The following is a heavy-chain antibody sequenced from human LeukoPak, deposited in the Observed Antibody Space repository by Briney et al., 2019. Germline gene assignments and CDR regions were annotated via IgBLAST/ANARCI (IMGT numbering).Heavy chain of an antibody. D-gene: IGHD3-22*01. CDR3: ARMAPTNPYYYDSSGSLDY. CDR1: GGSISSYY. J-gene: IGHJ4*02. CDR2: IYYSGST. Sequence: SETLSLTCTVSGGSISSYYWSWIRQPPGKGLEWIGYIYYSGSTNYNPSLKSRVTISVDTSKNQFSLKLSSVTAADTAVYYCARMAPTNPYYYDSSGSLDYWGQGTLVTVSS. V-gene: IGHV4-59*01.